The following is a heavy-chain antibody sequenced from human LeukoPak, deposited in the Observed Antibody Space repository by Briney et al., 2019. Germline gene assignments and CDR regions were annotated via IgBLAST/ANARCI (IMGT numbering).Heavy chain of an antibody. D-gene: IGHD2-2*01. Sequence: GGSLRLSCAASGFTFSSYGMHWVRQAPGKGLEWVAFIRYDGSNKYYADSVKGRFTISRDNSKNTLYLQMNSLRAEDTAVYYCAKVVPAAIRPWSPFDYWGQGTLVTVSS. J-gene: IGHJ4*02. CDR1: GFTFSSYG. CDR3: AKVVPAAIRPWSPFDY. V-gene: IGHV3-30*02. CDR2: IRYDGSNK.